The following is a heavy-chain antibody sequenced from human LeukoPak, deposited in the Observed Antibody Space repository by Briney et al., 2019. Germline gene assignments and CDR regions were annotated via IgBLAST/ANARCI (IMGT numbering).Heavy chain of an antibody. J-gene: IGHJ4*02. Sequence: GGSLRLSCAASGFPFSDSVMSWVRRAPGKGLEWVSAIFSSGSNTYYADSVKGRFTISRDNSKNTLFLQMNSLRAEDTAVYHCGSKTGRTGTYYWGQGTLVTVSS. CDR3: GSKTGRTGTYY. CDR2: IFSSGSNT. CDR1: GFPFSDSV. V-gene: IGHV3-23*05. D-gene: IGHD3-10*01.